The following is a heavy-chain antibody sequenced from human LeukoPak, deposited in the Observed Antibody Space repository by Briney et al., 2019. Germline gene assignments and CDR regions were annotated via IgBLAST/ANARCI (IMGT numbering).Heavy chain of an antibody. Sequence: SETLSLTCTVSGGSISSYYWSWIRQPPGKGLEWIGYIHYSGSTNYNPSLKSRVTISVDTSKSQFSLKLSSVTAADTAVYYCARSLGGGNSYNWFDPWGQGTLVTVSS. CDR3: ARSLGGGNSYNWFDP. V-gene: IGHV4-59*01. D-gene: IGHD4-23*01. CDR1: GGSISSYY. J-gene: IGHJ5*02. CDR2: IHYSGST.